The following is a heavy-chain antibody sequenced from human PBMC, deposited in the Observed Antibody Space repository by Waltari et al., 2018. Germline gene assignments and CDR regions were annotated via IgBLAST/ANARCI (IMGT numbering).Heavy chain of an antibody. CDR3: TRADGMTDLDY. Sequence: EVQLAESGGGLVQPGRSLRLSGTASGFNFGDYAMTWVRQVPGKGLEWVGFIRSKTYGGAPEYAASVKGRFTISRDDSKSVAYLQMNSLRTEDTALYYCTRADGMTDLDYWGQGALVTVSS. CDR2: IRSKTYGGAP. J-gene: IGHJ4*02. V-gene: IGHV3-49*04. CDR1: GFNFGDYA.